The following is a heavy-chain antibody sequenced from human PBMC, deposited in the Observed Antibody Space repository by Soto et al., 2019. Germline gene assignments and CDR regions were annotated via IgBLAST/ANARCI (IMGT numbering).Heavy chain of an antibody. CDR1: CGSFRGYY. J-gene: IGHJ4*02. D-gene: IGHD6-6*01. CDR3: ARTSKFDC. V-gene: IGHV4-34*01. CDR2: INHSGST. Sequence: QVQLQQWGAGLLKPSKTLSLTCAVYCGSFRGYYSSWIRQPPGKGLEWIGEINHSGSTNYNPSLKSRVTMSVDTSKNQFSLKLSSVTAADTAVYYCARTSKFDCWGQGTLVTVSS.